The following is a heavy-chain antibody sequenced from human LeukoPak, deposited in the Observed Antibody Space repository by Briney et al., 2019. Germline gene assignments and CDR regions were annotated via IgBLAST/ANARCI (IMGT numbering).Heavy chain of an antibody. Sequence: ASVKVSCKASGYTFTDCYMHWVRQAPGQGFEWMGWINPNDGDTNYAQKFQGRVTMTRDTSISAAHMEVSRLRSDDTAVYYCARANFLYCSSSTCLFDYWGQGTLVTVSS. CDR2: INPNDGDT. CDR3: ARANFLYCSSSTCLFDY. D-gene: IGHD2-2*01. V-gene: IGHV1-2*02. CDR1: GYTFTDCY. J-gene: IGHJ4*02.